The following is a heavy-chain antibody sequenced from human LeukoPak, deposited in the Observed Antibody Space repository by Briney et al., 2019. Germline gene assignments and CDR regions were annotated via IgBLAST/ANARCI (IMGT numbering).Heavy chain of an antibody. CDR2: ISGSGDST. D-gene: IGHD5-18*01. CDR1: GFIFTNYA. Sequence: PGGSLRLSCAASGFIFTNYAMTWVRQAPGKGLEWVSAISGSGDSTYYAASVKGRFTISRDNPKNTLYLQMNSLRVEDTAVYYCAKEGPSRGGYSYGPTNYWGQGTLVTVSS. J-gene: IGHJ4*02. V-gene: IGHV3-23*01. CDR3: AKEGPSRGGYSYGPTNY.